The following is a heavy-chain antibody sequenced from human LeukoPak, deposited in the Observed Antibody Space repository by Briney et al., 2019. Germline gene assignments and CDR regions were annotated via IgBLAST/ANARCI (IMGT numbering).Heavy chain of an antibody. CDR1: GFTFSRIA. D-gene: IGHD6-13*01. CDR2: ISGSGGREST. V-gene: IGHV3-23*01. Sequence: PGGSLTLSCAASGFTFSRIAMSWVRQAPGKGLEWVSGISGSGGRESTYYADSVKGRFTISRDKSKNTVYLEMNSLRAEDTAVYYCAKGCSEYTSSWFDYWGQGTLVTVSS. J-gene: IGHJ4*02. CDR3: AKGCSEYTSSWFDY.